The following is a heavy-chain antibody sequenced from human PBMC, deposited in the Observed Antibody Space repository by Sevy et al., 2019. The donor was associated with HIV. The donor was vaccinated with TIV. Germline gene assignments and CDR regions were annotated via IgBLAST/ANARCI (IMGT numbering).Heavy chain of an antibody. D-gene: IGHD6-13*01. CDR3: VSGASIAAAGNFAY. V-gene: IGHV3-33*08. J-gene: IGHJ4*02. CDR2: IWYDGSSQ. CDR1: GFIFSTYG. Sequence: GGSLRLSCAASGFIFSTYGMHWIRQAPGKGLEWVALIWYDGSSQYYADSVQGRFTISRDNSKNTLDLQMNSLRAEDTAVYYCVSGASIAAAGNFAYWGQRTLVTVSS.